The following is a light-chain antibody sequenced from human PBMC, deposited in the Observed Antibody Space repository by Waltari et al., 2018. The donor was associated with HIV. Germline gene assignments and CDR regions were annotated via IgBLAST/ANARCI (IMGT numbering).Light chain of an antibody. CDR3: SSYTSSSTLWV. V-gene: IGLV2-14*03. CDR1: SSDVGGYNY. Sequence: QSALTQPASVSGSPGQSITISCTGTSSDVGGYNYVYWYQQHPGKAPNLMIYDVSNRPSGVSNRFSGSKSGNTASLTISGLQAEDEADYYCSSYTSSSTLWVFGGGTKLTVL. J-gene: IGLJ3*02. CDR2: DVS.